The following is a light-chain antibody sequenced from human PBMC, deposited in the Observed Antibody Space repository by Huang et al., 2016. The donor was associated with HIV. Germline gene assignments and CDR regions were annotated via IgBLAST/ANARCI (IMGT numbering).Light chain of an antibody. V-gene: IGKV1-27*01. CDR3: QKYDSAPRT. CDR2: VAS. CDR1: QVIGNS. J-gene: IGKJ1*01. Sequence: DIQMTQSPSSLCAFVGDTVTITCRASQVIGNSLAWYQQKPGRPPKLLIYVASTLQSGVPSRFSGSVSGTDFTLTITNLQTEDIATYYCQKYDSAPRTFGQGTRVEV.